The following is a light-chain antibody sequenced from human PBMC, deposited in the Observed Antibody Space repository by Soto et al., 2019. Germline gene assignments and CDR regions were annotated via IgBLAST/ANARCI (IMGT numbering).Light chain of an antibody. Sequence: ALTQPASVSGSPGQSITISCTGTSSDVGHYNLVSWYQHHPDKAPKIMIYEVTKRPSGVSNRFSGSKSGNTASLTISGLQAEDEADYYCCSYAGSSTYVFGSGTKLTVL. CDR1: SSDVGHYNL. CDR2: EVT. CDR3: CSYAGSSTYV. J-gene: IGLJ1*01. V-gene: IGLV2-23*02.